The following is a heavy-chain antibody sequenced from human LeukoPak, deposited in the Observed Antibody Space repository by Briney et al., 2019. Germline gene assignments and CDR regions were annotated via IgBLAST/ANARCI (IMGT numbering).Heavy chain of an antibody. CDR1: GFTFSNAW. Sequence: GGSLRLSCAASGFTFSNAWMSWVRQAPGKGLEWVGRIKSKTDGGTTDYAAPVKGRFTISRDDSKNTLYLQMSSLKTEDTAVYYCATDREIRYCTTTSCYGYLDSWGQGTLVTVSS. D-gene: IGHD2-2*01. CDR2: IKSKTDGGTT. V-gene: IGHV3-15*01. CDR3: ATDREIRYCTTTSCYGYLDS. J-gene: IGHJ4*02.